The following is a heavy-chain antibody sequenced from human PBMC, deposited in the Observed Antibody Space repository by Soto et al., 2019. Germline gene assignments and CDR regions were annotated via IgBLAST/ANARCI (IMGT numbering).Heavy chain of an antibody. D-gene: IGHD3-16*02. Sequence: ASVTVSCKASGYTFTSYGISWVRQAPGKGLEWMGGHDPEDDGTIYALAFQGRVTMTEDTSTDTAYMEMRGLRSEDTAIYYCAGGPVRSDWFDPWGQGTLVTVSS. V-gene: IGHV1-24*01. CDR1: GYTFTSYG. CDR2: HDPEDDGT. CDR3: AGGPVRSDWFDP. J-gene: IGHJ5*02.